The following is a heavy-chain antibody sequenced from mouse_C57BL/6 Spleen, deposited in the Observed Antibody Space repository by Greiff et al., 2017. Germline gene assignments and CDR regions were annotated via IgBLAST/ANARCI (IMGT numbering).Heavy chain of an antibody. CDR2: IYPGDGDT. CDR3: ARHTTVVPYYAMDY. Sequence: VKLQESGPELVKPGASVKISCKASGYAFSSSWMNWVKQRPGKGLEWIGRIYPGDGDTNYNGKFKGKDTLTADKSSSTAYMQLSSLTSEDSAVYFCARHTTVVPYYAMDYWGQGTSVTVSS. D-gene: IGHD1-1*01. CDR1: GYAFSSSW. J-gene: IGHJ4*01. V-gene: IGHV1-82*01.